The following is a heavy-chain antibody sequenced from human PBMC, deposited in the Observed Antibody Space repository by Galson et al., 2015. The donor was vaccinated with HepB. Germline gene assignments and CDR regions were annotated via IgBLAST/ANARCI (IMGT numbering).Heavy chain of an antibody. CDR1: GGTFSSYA. D-gene: IGHD2-15*01. V-gene: IGHV1-69*13. CDR3: GRGLASDCSGGSCSENYYYYYYMDV. J-gene: IGHJ6*03. CDR2: IIPIFGTA. Sequence: SVKVSCKASGGTFSSYAISWVRQAPGQGLEWMGGIIPIFGTANYAQKFQGRVTITADESTSTAYMELSSLRSEDTAVYYCGRGLASDCSGGSCSENYYYYYYMDVWGKGTTVTVSS.